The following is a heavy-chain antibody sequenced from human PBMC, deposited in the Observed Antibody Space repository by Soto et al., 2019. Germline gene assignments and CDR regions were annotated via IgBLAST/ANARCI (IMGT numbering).Heavy chain of an antibody. Sequence: GGSLRLSCAASGFTVSSNYMSWVRQAPGKGLEWVSVIYSGGSTYYADSVKGRFTISRDNSKNTLYLQMNSLRAEDTAVYYCARGGSYGGNSQGEIDYWGQGTLVTVSS. D-gene: IGHD4-17*01. V-gene: IGHV3-66*01. CDR2: IYSGGST. CDR3: ARGGSYGGNSQGEIDY. CDR1: GFTVSSNY. J-gene: IGHJ4*02.